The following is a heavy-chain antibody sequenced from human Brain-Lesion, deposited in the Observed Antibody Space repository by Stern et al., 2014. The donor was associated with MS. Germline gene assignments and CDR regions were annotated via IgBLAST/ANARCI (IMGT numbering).Heavy chain of an antibody. Sequence: EVQLVESGGGLVKPGGSLRISCEASGFTFNSYSMNWVRQAPGKGLEWVSSISVGTAYIYYADSVKGRFTISRDNAKNSLFLQMNTLRAEDTGVYYCARVDCSGTNCFYYYYGMDVWGQGTTVTVSS. CDR2: ISVGTAYI. CDR3: ARVDCSGTNCFYYYYGMDV. D-gene: IGHD2-2*01. V-gene: IGHV3-21*01. CDR1: GFTFNSYS. J-gene: IGHJ6*02.